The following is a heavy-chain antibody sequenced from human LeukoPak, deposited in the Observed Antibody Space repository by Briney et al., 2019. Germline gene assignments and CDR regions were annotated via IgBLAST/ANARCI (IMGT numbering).Heavy chain of an antibody. CDR1: GGSISSGSYY. J-gene: IGHJ4*02. CDR2: VFYSGTT. CDR3: AREEVD. Sequence: SQTLSLTCTVSGGSISSGSYYWSWIRQPAGKGLEWIGYVFYSGTTNYNPSLKSRVTISVDTSKNQFSLKLSSVTAADTAVYYCAREEVDWGQGTLVTVSS. D-gene: IGHD2-15*01. V-gene: IGHV4-61*09.